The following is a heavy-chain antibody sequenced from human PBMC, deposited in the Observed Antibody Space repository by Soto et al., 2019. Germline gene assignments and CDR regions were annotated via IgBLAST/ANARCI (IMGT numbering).Heavy chain of an antibody. D-gene: IGHD3-16*02. V-gene: IGHV1-69*02. J-gene: IGHJ4*02. CDR1: GGTFSSYT. CDR2: IIPILGIA. CDR3: AERYRY. Sequence: QVQLVQSGAEVKKPGSSVKVSCKASGGTFSSYTISWVRQAPGQGLEWMGRIIPILGIANYAEKFQGRVTITANKSTSTADMDLSRLRAEDTAVYYCAERYRYWGQGTLVTVSS.